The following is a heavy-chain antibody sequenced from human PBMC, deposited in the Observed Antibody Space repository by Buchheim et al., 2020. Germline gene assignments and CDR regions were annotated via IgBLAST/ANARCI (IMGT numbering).Heavy chain of an antibody. CDR3: ARHSSGWGYYYYMDV. CDR2: IYYSGST. Sequence: QLQLQESGPGLVKPSETLSLTCTVSGGSISSSSYYWGWIRQPPGKGLEWIGSIYYSGSTYYNPSLKSRVTISVDTSKNQFPLKLSSVTAADTAVYYCARHSSGWGYYYYMDVWGKGTT. V-gene: IGHV4-39*01. D-gene: IGHD6-19*01. J-gene: IGHJ6*03. CDR1: GGSISSSSYY.